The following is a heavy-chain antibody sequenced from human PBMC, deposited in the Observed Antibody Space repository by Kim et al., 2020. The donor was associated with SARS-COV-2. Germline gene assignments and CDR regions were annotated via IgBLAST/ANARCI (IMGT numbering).Heavy chain of an antibody. CDR1: GYTVTNYA. CDR2: INTNTGNP. CDR3: ARNRWLPDS. V-gene: IGHV7-4-1*02. Sequence: ASVKVSCKASGYTVTNYAMNWVRQAPGQGLEWMGWINTNTGNPTYAQGFTGRFVFSLDTSVNTAYLQISSLKAEDTAIYYCARNRWLPDSWGQGTLVTVSS. D-gene: IGHD5-12*01. J-gene: IGHJ4*02.